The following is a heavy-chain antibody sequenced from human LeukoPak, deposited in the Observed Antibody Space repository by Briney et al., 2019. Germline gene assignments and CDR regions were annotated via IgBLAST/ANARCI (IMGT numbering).Heavy chain of an antibody. CDR2: ISSSSSYI. Sequence: GGSLRLSCAASGFTFSSYSMNWVRQAPGKGLEWVSSISSSSSYIYYADSVKGRFTISRDNAKNSLYLQMNSLRAEDTAVYYCARDWAGKGATIGDAFDIWGQGTMVTVSS. V-gene: IGHV3-21*01. D-gene: IGHD1-26*01. CDR3: ARDWAGKGATIGDAFDI. J-gene: IGHJ3*02. CDR1: GFTFSSYS.